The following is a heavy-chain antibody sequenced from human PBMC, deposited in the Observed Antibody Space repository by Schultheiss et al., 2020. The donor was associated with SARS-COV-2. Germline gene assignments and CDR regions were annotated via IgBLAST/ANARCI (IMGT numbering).Heavy chain of an antibody. V-gene: IGHV1-69*13. D-gene: IGHD5-18*01. J-gene: IGHJ4*02. Sequence: SVKVSCKASGGTFSSYAISWVRQAPGQGLEWMGGIIPIFGTANYAQKFQGRVTITADESTSTAYMELSSLRSEDTAVYYCARSLQVSVSPTSPFDYWGQGTLVTVSS. CDR2: IIPIFGTA. CDR3: ARSLQVSVSPTSPFDY. CDR1: GGTFSSYA.